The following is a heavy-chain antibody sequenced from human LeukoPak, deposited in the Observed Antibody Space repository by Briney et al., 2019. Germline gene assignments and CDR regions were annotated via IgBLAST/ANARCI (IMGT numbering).Heavy chain of an antibody. J-gene: IGHJ5*02. CDR1: GFAFSSYA. V-gene: IGHV3-23*01. CDR3: AKDSGNRDNWFDP. D-gene: IGHD1-14*01. CDR2: ISGSGAST. Sequence: QRGGSLRLSCAASGFAFSSYAMTWVRQAPGKGLEWVSDISGSGASTYYADSVEGRFTISRDNSKNTLYLQMNSLRAEDTAVYYCAKDSGNRDNWFDPWGQGTLVTVSS.